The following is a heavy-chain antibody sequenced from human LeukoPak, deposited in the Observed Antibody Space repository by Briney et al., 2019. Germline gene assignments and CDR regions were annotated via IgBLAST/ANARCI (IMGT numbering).Heavy chain of an antibody. CDR2: ISSSSSYI. CDR1: GFTFSSYS. V-gene: IGHV3-21*01. J-gene: IGHJ6*03. Sequence: GGSLRLSCAASGFTFSSYSMNWVRQAPGKVLEWVASISSSSSYIYYADSVKGRFTISRDNAKNSLYLQMNSLRAEDTAVYYCARVGSGSSSYGYYYMDVWGKGTTVTVSS. CDR3: ARVGSGSSSYGYYYMDV. D-gene: IGHD6-6*01.